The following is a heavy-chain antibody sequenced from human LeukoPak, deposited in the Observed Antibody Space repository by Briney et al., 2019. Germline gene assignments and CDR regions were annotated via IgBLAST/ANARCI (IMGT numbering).Heavy chain of an antibody. CDR1: GFTFSSYA. CDR3: AKFRYHSNDNNYLDFNY. CDR2: ISGSGGHT. J-gene: IGHJ4*02. V-gene: IGHV3-23*01. Sequence: GGSLRLSCAASGFTFSSYAMGWVRQAPGKGPDWVSSISGSGGHTYFADSVRGRFTISRDNSKNTLDLQMNSLKVEDTAVYYCAKFRYHSNDNNYLDFNYWGQGTLVTVSS. D-gene: IGHD3-22*01.